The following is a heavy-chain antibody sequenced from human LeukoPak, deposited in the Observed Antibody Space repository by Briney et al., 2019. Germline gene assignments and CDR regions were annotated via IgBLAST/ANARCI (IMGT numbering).Heavy chain of an antibody. V-gene: IGHV3-30*04. J-gene: IGHJ4*02. CDR2: ISYDGSNK. CDR1: GFTFSSYA. Sequence: GGSLRLSCAASGFTFSSYAMHWVRQAPGKGLEWVAVISYDGSNKYYADSVKGRFTISRDNSKNTLYLQMNSLRAEDTAVYYCAREPEIGGLYFDYWGQGTLVTVSS. CDR3: AREPEIGGLYFDY. D-gene: IGHD3-16*01.